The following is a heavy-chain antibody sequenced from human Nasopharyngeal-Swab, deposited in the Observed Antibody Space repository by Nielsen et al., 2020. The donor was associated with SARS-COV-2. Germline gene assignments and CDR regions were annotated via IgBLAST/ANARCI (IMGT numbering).Heavy chain of an antibody. CDR3: ARGTSTSPGIDY. CDR1: GFIFSNYW. Sequence: GESLKISCAGSGFIFSNYWMHWVRQATGKGLEWLSGINPAGVTYSPDSVKGRFTISRENAKNSLYLQMNSLIAEDTAVYFCARGTSTSPGIDYWGQGILVTVSS. CDR2: INPAGVT. V-gene: IGHV3-13*01. D-gene: IGHD1-1*01. J-gene: IGHJ4*02.